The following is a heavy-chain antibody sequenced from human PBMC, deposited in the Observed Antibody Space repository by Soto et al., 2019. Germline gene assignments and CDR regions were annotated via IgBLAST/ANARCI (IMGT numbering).Heavy chain of an antibody. CDR3: ARAFYGMDV. CDR2: IDWEDTK. CDR1: GFSLSGAGMR. J-gene: IGHJ6*02. Sequence: VSGPTLVNPTQTLTLTCTVSGFSLSGAGMRGTWIRQPPGKALEWLARIDWEDTKLYSSSLKTRLTISRDTSKNQVVLTMTSMDPADTGTYYCARAFYGMDVWGPGTTVTVSS. V-gene: IGHV2-70*04.